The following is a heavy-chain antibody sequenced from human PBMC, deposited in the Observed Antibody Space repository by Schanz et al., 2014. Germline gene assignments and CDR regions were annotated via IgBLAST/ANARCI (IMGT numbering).Heavy chain of an antibody. J-gene: IGHJ4*02. D-gene: IGHD2-2*01. CDR1: GFTFNSYG. CDR2: IWYDGSNK. V-gene: IGHV3-30*02. CDR3: AKSMYSTSWAFDF. Sequence: VQLVESGGVVAQPGGSLRLSCAASGFTFNSYGMHWVRQAPGKGLEWVAFIWYDGSNKYYADSVKGRFTISRDNSKNTLYVQMNSLRAEDTAVYYCAKSMYSTSWAFDFWGQGAQVTVSS.